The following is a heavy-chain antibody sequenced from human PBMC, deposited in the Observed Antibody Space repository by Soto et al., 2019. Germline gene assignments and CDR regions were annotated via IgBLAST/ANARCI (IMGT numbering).Heavy chain of an antibody. V-gene: IGHV3-11*01. CDR2: ISSSGTSI. CDR1: GFTFSDDY. CDR3: ARSPTTWERGYSYGLMQY. D-gene: IGHD5-18*01. Sequence: QVQLVESGGGLVKPGGSLRLSCAASGFTFSDDYMNWIRQAPGKGLEWISYISSSGTSIHYADSVKGRFTISRDNAKNSLYLQMNSLRPEDTAVYYCARSPTTWERGYSYGLMQYWGQGTLVTVSS. J-gene: IGHJ4*02.